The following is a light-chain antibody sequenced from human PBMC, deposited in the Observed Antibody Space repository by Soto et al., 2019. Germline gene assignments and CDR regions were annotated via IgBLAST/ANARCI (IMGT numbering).Light chain of an antibody. J-gene: IGLJ2*01. CDR1: SSNIGNNA. CDR2: YDD. Sequence: QSVLTQPPSVSEAPRQRVTISCSGSSSNIGNNAVNWYQQLPGKAPKLLIYYDDLLPSGVSDRFSGSESGTSASLAISGLQSEDEADYYCAAWDDSLNAVVFGGGTQLTVL. V-gene: IGLV1-36*01. CDR3: AAWDDSLNAVV.